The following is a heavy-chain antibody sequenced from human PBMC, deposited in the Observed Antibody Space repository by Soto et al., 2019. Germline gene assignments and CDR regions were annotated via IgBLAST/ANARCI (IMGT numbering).Heavy chain of an antibody. CDR3: ARVYTDYYGMDV. CDR1: GGSISSYY. Sequence: SETLSLTCTVSGGSISSYYWRWIRQPPGKGLEWIGYIYYSGSTNYNPSLKSRVTISVDTSKNQFSLKLSSVTAADTAVYYCARVYTDYYGMDVWGQGTTVTVSS. V-gene: IGHV4-59*01. D-gene: IGHD1-20*01. CDR2: IYYSGST. J-gene: IGHJ6*02.